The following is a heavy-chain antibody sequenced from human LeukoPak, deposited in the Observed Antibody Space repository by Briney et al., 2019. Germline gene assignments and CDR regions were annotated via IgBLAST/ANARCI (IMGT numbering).Heavy chain of an antibody. V-gene: IGHV4-34*01. CDR3: ARGLRTYYYDSSGYYYFY. J-gene: IGHJ4*02. CDR2: INHSGST. D-gene: IGHD3-22*01. Sequence: SETLSLTCAVYGGSFSGYYWSWIRQPPGKGLEWIGEINHSGSTNYNPSLMSRVTISVDTSKNQFSLKLSSVTAADTAVYYCARGLRTYYYDSSGYYYFYWGQGTLVTVSS. CDR1: GGSFSGYY.